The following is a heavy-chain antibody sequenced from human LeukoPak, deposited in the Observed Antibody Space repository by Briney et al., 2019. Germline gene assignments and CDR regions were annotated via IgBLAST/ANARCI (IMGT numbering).Heavy chain of an antibody. J-gene: IGHJ4*02. D-gene: IGHD3-22*01. CDR1: GFTFSNYN. CDR2: ISGSSSTI. V-gene: IGHV3-48*01. Sequence: GGSPRLSCAASGFTFSNYNMHWVRQAPGKGLEWISYISGSSSTIYYADSVKGRFTVSGDNAKNSLYLKMSSLRSDDTAVYYCARDHRVGGWTAKQTQGGGIVVVIPFDYWGQGTLVTVSS. CDR3: ARDHRVGGWTAKQTQGGGIVVVIPFDY.